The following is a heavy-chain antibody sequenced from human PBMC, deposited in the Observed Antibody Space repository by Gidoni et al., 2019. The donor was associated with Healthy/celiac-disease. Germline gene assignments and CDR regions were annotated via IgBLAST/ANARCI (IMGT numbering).Heavy chain of an antibody. D-gene: IGHD6-13*01. CDR2: IYSGGST. J-gene: IGHJ6*02. V-gene: IGHV3-53*01. CDR3: ARDRSGSSWDPNYYYYGMDV. CDR1: GFTVSSNY. Sequence: EVQLVESGGGLIQPGGSLRLSCAASGFTVSSNYMSWVRQAPGKGLEWVSVIYSGGSTYYADSVKGRFTISRDNSKNTLYLQMNSLRAEDTAVYYCARDRSGSSWDPNYYYYGMDVWGQGTTVTVSS.